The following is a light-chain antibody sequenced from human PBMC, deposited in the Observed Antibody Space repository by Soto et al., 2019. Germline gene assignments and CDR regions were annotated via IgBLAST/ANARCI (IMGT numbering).Light chain of an antibody. Sequence: QSALTQPPSASGSPGQSVTISCTGTNRDVGGYKYVSWYQQHPGKAPKLMIYEVSRRPSGVPDRFSGSKSGNTASLTVSGLQAEDEADYYCSSYAGTHVVFGGGTKLTVL. J-gene: IGLJ2*01. CDR2: EVS. V-gene: IGLV2-8*01. CDR1: NRDVGGYKY. CDR3: SSYAGTHVV.